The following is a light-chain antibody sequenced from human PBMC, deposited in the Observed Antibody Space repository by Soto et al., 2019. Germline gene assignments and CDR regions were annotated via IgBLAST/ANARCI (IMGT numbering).Light chain of an antibody. CDR2: SAS. J-gene: IGKJ4*01. CDR1: QGMSTY. CDR3: QQLNGYQRA. V-gene: IGKV1-9*01. Sequence: DIQLTQSPSFLSASVGDTVTITCRASQGMSTYLAWYQQKPGKVPKLLIRSASTLQSGVPPRFSGGGSGTEFRLTISTLQPDDSGMYSCQQLNGYQRAFGGGTNVEIK.